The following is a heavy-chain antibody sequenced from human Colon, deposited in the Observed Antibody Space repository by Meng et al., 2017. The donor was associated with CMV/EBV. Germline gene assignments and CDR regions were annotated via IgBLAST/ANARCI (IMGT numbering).Heavy chain of an antibody. V-gene: IGHV1-69*12. Sequence: QVRLVRPGAEGKKPGSSGKVSCKASGGTFDHSTFNWVRQAPGQGLEWMGGIIPMFGSPSYSQKFRGRVTITADELEVNSLRSEDTAVYYCARGKQAGFDLWGQGTLVTVSS. CDR2: IIPMFGSP. CDR3: ARGKQAGFDL. D-gene: IGHD6-13*01. CDR1: GGTFDHST. J-gene: IGHJ5*02.